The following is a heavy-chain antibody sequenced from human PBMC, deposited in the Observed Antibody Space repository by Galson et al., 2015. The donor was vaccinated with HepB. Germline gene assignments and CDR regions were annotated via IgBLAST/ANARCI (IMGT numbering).Heavy chain of an antibody. Sequence: SLRLSCAASGFTFSNYAMNWVRQAPGKGLEWVSGISGSGGSTYYADSVKGRFTISRDNSKNTLYLQMNSLRAEDTAVYYCAGLQRHSVAGTIFDYWGQGTLVTVSS. CDR2: ISGSGGST. V-gene: IGHV3-23*01. D-gene: IGHD6-19*01. CDR1: GFTFSNYA. CDR3: AGLQRHSVAGTIFDY. J-gene: IGHJ4*02.